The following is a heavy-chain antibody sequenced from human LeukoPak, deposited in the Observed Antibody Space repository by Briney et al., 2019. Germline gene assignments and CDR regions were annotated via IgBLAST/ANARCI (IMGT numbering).Heavy chain of an antibody. J-gene: IGHJ4*02. CDR2: INTGVSSI. CDR3: ARSNQADDY. Sequence: GGSLRVSSAAPGFTFSSTWMHWVRQVPGKGLVWVARINTGVSSIAYADSGKGRFTISRDNAKNTLYLQMDSLRAEDTGVYYCARSNQADDYWGQGTLVTVSS. D-gene: IGHD1-14*01. CDR1: GFTFSSTW. V-gene: IGHV3-74*01.